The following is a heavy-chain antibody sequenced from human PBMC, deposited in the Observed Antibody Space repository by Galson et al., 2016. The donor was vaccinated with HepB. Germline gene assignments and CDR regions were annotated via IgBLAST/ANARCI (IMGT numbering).Heavy chain of an antibody. CDR2: IKQDGSEQ. D-gene: IGHD6-19*01. CDR3: AGGGGWYMDH. Sequence: SLRLSCAASGLTFSANWMTWVRRAPGKGLEWVANIKQDGSEQHYVDSVRGRFIISRDNVKNSVFLQMNSLRVEDTAVYYCAGGGGWYMDHWGQGTLVTVSS. V-gene: IGHV3-7*03. CDR1: GLTFSANW. J-gene: IGHJ4*02.